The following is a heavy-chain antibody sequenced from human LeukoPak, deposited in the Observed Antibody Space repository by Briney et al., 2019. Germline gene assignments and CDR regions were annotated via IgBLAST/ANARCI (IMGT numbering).Heavy chain of an antibody. CDR1: GGSFSGYY. Sequence: SETLSLTCAVYGGSFSGYYWSWIRQPPGKGLEWIGEINHSGGTNYNPSLKSRVTISVDTSKNQFSLKLSSVTAADTAVYYCARGSVRNRPYSSSPVPYDYWGQGTLVTVSS. CDR2: INHSGGT. J-gene: IGHJ4*02. V-gene: IGHV4-34*01. CDR3: ARGSVRNRPYSSSPVPYDY. D-gene: IGHD6-13*01.